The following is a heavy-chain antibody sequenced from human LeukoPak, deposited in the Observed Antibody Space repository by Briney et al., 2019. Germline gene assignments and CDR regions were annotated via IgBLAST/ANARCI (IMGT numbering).Heavy chain of an antibody. CDR2: ISGSGGIT. Sequence: GGSLRLSCAASGFTFSSYAMSWVRQAPGKGLEWVSLISGSGGITYYADSVKGRFTISRDNSKNTLYLQMNSLRAEDAAVYYCAKKRIAAAGKPDFGYWGQGTLVTVSS. J-gene: IGHJ4*02. V-gene: IGHV3-23*01. CDR1: GFTFSSYA. CDR3: AKKRIAAAGKPDFGY. D-gene: IGHD6-13*01.